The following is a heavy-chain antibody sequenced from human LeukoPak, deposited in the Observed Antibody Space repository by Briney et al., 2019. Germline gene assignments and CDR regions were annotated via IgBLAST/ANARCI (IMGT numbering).Heavy chain of an antibody. J-gene: IGHJ4*02. V-gene: IGHV4-34*01. Sequence: SETLSLTCAVYGGSFSGYYWSWIRQPPGKGLEWIGEINHSGSTSYNPSLKSRVTISVDTSKNQFSLKLSSVTAADTAVYYCARGRTGYSYGYLRYYFDYWGQGTLVTVSS. CDR2: INHSGST. CDR3: ARGRTGYSYGYLRYYFDY. CDR1: GGSFSGYY. D-gene: IGHD5-18*01.